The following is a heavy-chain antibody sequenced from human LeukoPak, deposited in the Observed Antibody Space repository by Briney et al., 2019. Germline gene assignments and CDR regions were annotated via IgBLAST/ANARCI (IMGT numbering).Heavy chain of an antibody. J-gene: IGHJ4*02. CDR3: AKVYGSGWYDTYFDY. CDR2: ISGSGGST. CDR1: GFTFSSYS. V-gene: IGHV3-23*01. Sequence: GGSLRLSCAASGFTFSSYSMNWVRQPPGKGLEWVSAISGSGGSTYYADSVKGRFTISRDNSKNTLYLQMNSLRAEDTAVYYCAKVYGSGWYDTYFDYWGQGTLVTVSS. D-gene: IGHD6-19*01.